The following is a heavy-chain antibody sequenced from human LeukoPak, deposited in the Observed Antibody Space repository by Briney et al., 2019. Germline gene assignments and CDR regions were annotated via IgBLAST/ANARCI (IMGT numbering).Heavy chain of an antibody. Sequence: SETLSLTCSVSGESMSLYYWSWLRQPPGKGLEWIGHIYSSGSTIYNPSLKSRVTISVDTSKNQFSLRLSSVTAADTAVYYCARHPGKKYYQYYIDVWGKGTTVTVSS. CDR1: GESMSLYY. V-gene: IGHV4-4*09. J-gene: IGHJ6*03. CDR2: IYSSGST. CDR3: ARHPGKKYYQYYIDV.